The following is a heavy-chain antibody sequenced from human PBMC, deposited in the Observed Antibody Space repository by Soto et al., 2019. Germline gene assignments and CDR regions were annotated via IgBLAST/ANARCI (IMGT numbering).Heavy chain of an antibody. V-gene: IGHV4-38-2*02. CDR2: IYHSGST. CDR1: GYSISSGYY. J-gene: IGHJ4*02. D-gene: IGHD6-13*01. CDR3: ARDRSRSSYRSLYFDY. Sequence: PSETLSLTCAVSGYSISSGYYWGWIRQPPGKGLEWVGSIYHSGSTYYNPSLKSRVTISVDTSKNQFSLKLSSVTAADTAVYYCARDRSRSSYRSLYFDYWGQGTLVTVSS.